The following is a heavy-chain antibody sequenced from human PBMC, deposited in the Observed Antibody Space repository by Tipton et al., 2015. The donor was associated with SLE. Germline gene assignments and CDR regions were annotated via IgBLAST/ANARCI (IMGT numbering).Heavy chain of an antibody. CDR1: GFTFSDRF. J-gene: IGHJ6*03. CDR2: ISDSGST. V-gene: IGHV4-34*01. CDR3: ARGQLMGRAAPYIDV. Sequence: LRLSCVASGFTFSDRFMDWVRQAPGKGLEWIGEISDSGSTNYNPSLESRVSMSVDRSKIQFSLKLKSVTAADTAVYYCARGQLMGRAAPYIDVWGRGTTVIVSS. D-gene: IGHD1-1*01.